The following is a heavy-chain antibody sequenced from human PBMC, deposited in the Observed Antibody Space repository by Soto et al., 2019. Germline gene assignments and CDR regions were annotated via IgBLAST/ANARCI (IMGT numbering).Heavy chain of an antibody. CDR2: MYHSGIT. CDR1: GYSIRSGYF. J-gene: IGHJ6*02. CDR3: ARSMYSTSAQLYYGMDV. V-gene: IGHV4-38-2*01. D-gene: IGHD6-6*01. Sequence: SETLSLTCAVSGYSIRSGYFWGWIRQPPGKGLGWIGSMYHSGITYYNLSLKSRVTISVDTSKNQLSLKLSSATAADTAVYYCARSMYSTSAQLYYGMDVWGQGTKVTVSS.